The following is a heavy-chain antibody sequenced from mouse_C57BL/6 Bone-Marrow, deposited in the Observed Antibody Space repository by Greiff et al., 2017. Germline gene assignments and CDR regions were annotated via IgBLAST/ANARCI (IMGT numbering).Heavy chain of an antibody. V-gene: IGHV1-74*01. J-gene: IGHJ2*01. Sequence: QVQLKQPGAELVKPGASVKVSCKASGYTFTSYWMHWVKQRPGQGLEWIGRIHPSDSDTNYNQKFKGKATLTVDKSSSTAYMQLSSLTSEDSAVYYCAMRKSYGSSSYYFDYWGQGTTLTVSS. CDR3: AMRKSYGSSSYYFDY. CDR2: IHPSDSDT. CDR1: GYTFTSYW. D-gene: IGHD1-1*01.